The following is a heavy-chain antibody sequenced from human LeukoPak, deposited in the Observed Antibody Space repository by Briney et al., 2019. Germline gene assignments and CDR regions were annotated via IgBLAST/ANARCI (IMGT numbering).Heavy chain of an antibody. CDR3: AKDVKRMGATVTTFFDY. D-gene: IGHD4-17*01. CDR2: IRYDGSNK. Sequence: GGSLRLSCAASGFTFSRYGMHWVRQAPGKGLEWVAFIRYDGSNKYYADSVKGRFTISRDNSKNTLYLQMNSLRAEDTAVYYCAKDVKRMGATVTTFFDYWGQGTLVTVSS. V-gene: IGHV3-30*02. CDR1: GFTFSRYG. J-gene: IGHJ4*02.